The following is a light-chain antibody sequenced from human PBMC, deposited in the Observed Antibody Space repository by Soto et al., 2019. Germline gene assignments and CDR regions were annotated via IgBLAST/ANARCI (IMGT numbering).Light chain of an antibody. CDR1: QDISNF. CDR3: QQRASWPPFT. J-gene: IGKJ2*01. V-gene: IGKV3-11*01. CDR2: DAS. Sequence: EIVLAQSPATLSWSPGERATLCCRASQDISNFLAWYQQRPGQAPRLLIYDASNRATGIPARFSGSGSGTDFTLTIVGLEPEDFAIYYCQQRASWPPFTFGQGTKLEV.